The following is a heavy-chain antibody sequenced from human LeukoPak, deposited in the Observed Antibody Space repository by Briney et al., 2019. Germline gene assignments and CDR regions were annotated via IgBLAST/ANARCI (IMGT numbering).Heavy chain of an antibody. J-gene: IGHJ4*02. CDR1: GFTYSDYW. CDR3: ARGPNYGSRSDYFDY. D-gene: IGHD3-10*01. Sequence: GGSLRLSCAASGFTYSDYWMNWVRQVPGKGLEWVANMKEDGSEKYCVDCVKGRFTISRDNAKNSLYLQMNSLRVEDTAVYYCARGPNYGSRSDYFDYWGQGTLVTVSS. V-gene: IGHV3-7*03. CDR2: MKEDGSEK.